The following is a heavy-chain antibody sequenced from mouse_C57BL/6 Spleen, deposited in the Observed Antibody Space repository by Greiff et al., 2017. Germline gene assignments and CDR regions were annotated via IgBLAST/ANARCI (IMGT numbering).Heavy chain of an antibody. CDR1: GYTFTSYW. V-gene: IGHV1-72*01. CDR3: ARSSNLEGLAMDY. Sequence: VQLQQPGAELVKPGASVKLSCKASGYTFTSYWMHWVKQRPGLGLEWIGRIDPNSGGTKYNEKFKSTATLTVDKPSSTAYMQLSSLTSEDSAVYYCARSSNLEGLAMDYWGQGTSVTVSS. J-gene: IGHJ4*01. D-gene: IGHD2-5*01. CDR2: IDPNSGGT.